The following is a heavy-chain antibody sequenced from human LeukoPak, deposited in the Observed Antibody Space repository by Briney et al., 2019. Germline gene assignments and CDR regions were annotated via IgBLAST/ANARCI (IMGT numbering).Heavy chain of an antibody. CDR3: ARDGRWSSGSFDY. CDR2: INPSGGST. J-gene: IGHJ4*02. D-gene: IGHD6-19*01. CDR1: GYTFTSYY. Sequence: GASVKVSCKASGYTFTSYYMHWVRQAPGQGLEWMGIINPSGGSTSYAQKFQGRVTMTRDTSISTAYMELSRLRSDDTAVYYCARDGRWSSGSFDYWGQGTLVTVSS. V-gene: IGHV1-46*01.